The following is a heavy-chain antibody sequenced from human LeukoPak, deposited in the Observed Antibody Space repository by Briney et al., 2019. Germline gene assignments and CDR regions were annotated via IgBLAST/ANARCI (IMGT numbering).Heavy chain of an antibody. CDR1: GGSFSGYY. J-gene: IGHJ4*02. V-gene: IGHV4-34*01. Sequence: SETLSLTCAVYGGSFSGYYWSWIRQPPGKGLEWIGEINHSGSTNYNPSLKSRVTISVDTSKNQFSLRLSSVTAADTAVYYCARDVRDSSGFYLRAFDYWGQGTLVTVSS. CDR2: INHSGST. CDR3: ARDVRDSSGFYLRAFDY. D-gene: IGHD3-22*01.